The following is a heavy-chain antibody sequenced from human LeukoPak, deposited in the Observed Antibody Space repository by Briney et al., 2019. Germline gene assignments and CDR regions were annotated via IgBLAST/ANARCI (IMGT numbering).Heavy chain of an antibody. CDR2: IYTSGKT. CDR1: GVSISSYY. D-gene: IGHD1-26*01. CDR3: ARSFSGSYYFEY. Sequence: ASETLSLTCTVSGVSISSYYWSWIRQPAGKELEWIGRIYTSGKTDYNPYTPSLKSRVTVSLDTSKNQLSLFLTSVTAADTAMYYCARSFSGSYYFEYWGQGTLVTVSS. V-gene: IGHV4-4*07. J-gene: IGHJ4*02.